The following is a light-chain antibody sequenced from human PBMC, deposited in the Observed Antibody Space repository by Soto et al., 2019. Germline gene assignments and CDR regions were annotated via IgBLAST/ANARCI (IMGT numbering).Light chain of an antibody. J-gene: IGKJ4*01. CDR2: GTA. CDR1: QSVDSDY. Sequence: EIVLTQSPGTLSLSPGERATFSCRASQSVDSDYLAWYQQKPGQAPRLLIYGTANRAFGIPDRFSGSGSGTDFTLTISSLQPEDFATYYCQQSYSTPLTFGGGTKVEIK. CDR3: QQSYSTPLT. V-gene: IGKV3-20*01.